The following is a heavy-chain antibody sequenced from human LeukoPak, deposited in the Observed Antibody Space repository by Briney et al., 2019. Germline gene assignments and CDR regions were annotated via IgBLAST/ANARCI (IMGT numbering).Heavy chain of an antibody. CDR3: ASSAAAVYYMDV. V-gene: IGHV4-39*01. J-gene: IGHJ6*03. CDR1: GGSISSSSYY. Sequence: SETLSLTCTVSGGSISSSSYYWGWIRQPPGKGLEWIGSHYYSGTTYYNASLKSRVTISVDTSKNQFSLKLSSVTAAGTAVYYCASSAAAVYYMDVWGKGTTVTVSS. D-gene: IGHD6-13*01. CDR2: HYYSGTT.